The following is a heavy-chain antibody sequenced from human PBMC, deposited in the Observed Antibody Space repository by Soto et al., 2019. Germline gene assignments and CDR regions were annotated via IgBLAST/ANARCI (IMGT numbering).Heavy chain of an antibody. CDR2: ISSSSSYI. J-gene: IGHJ6*02. D-gene: IGHD1-7*01. CDR3: AREGGGWNYGWSGGYYYYGMDV. V-gene: IGHV3-21*01. Sequence: EVQLVESGGGLVKPGGSLRLSCAASGFTFSSYSMNWVRQAPGKGLEWVSSISSSSSYIYYADSVKGRFTISRDNAKNXXHXQXXSRRAEDTDVYYCAREGGGWNYGWSGGYYYYGMDVWGQGTTVTVSS. CDR1: GFTFSSYS.